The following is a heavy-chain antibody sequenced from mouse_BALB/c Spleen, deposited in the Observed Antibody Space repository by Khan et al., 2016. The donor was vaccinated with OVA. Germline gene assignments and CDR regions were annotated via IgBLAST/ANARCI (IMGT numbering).Heavy chain of an antibody. D-gene: IGHD2-14*01. CDR3: ARAYYRYDERVAS. CDR2: ISEGGLFT. Sequence: EVELVESGGGLVKPGGSLKLSCAASGFTFSDYYMYWVRQTPERRLEWVATISEGGLFTYYPDSVKGRFTISRDNAKNILYLQMTSLKSEDTAKYSCARAYYRYDERVASWGQGTLVTVSA. J-gene: IGHJ3*01. V-gene: IGHV5-4*02. CDR1: GFTFSDYY.